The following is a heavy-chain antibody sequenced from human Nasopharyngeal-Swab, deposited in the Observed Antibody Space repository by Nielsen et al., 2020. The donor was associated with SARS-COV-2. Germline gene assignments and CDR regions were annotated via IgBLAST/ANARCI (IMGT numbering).Heavy chain of an antibody. D-gene: IGHD6-19*01. Sequence: SETLSLTCTVSGASISSDSYFWGWIRQSPGKGLEWIGTVHYSGSIYSNPSLQSRVTISVDTSKNQFSLRLSSVTAADTAVYYCAILSSGWPRRFDYWGQGVLVTVSS. CDR1: GASISSDSYF. CDR3: AILSSGWPRRFDY. J-gene: IGHJ4*02. V-gene: IGHV4-39*01. CDR2: VHYSGSI.